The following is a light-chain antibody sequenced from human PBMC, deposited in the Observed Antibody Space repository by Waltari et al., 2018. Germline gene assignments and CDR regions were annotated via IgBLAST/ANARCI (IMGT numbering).Light chain of an antibody. V-gene: IGKV3-11*01. Sequence: ESVLTQSPATLSLSPWERATLSCSASQSVSSYLAWYQQKPGQAPRLLIYDASNRATGIPARFSGSGSGTDFTLTISSLEPEDFAVYYCQQRSNWITFGQGTRLEIK. CDR1: QSVSSY. J-gene: IGKJ5*01. CDR3: QQRSNWIT. CDR2: DAS.